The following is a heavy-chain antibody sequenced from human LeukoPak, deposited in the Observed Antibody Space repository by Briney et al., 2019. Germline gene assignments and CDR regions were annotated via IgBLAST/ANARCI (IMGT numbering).Heavy chain of an antibody. CDR3: ARARIYYDSSGYFDY. J-gene: IGHJ4*02. V-gene: IGHV1-69*13. CDR2: IIPIFGTA. CDR1: GGTFSSCA. D-gene: IGHD3-22*01. Sequence: GASVKVCCKASGGTFSSCAISWVRQAPGQGLEWMGGIIPIFGTANYAQKFQGRVTITADESTSTAYMELSSLRSEDTAVYYCARARIYYDSSGYFDYWGQGTLVTVSS.